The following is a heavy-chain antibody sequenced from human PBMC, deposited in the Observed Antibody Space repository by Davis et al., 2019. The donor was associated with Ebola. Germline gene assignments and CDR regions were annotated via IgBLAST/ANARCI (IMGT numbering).Heavy chain of an antibody. J-gene: IGHJ6*02. Sequence: GGSLRLSCAASGFTFSSYWMSWVRQAPGKGLEWVANIKQDGSEKYYVDSVKGRFAISRDNAKSLLFLQMNSLRAEDTAVYYCARVPTVTSYYYYGMDVWGQGTTVTVSS. D-gene: IGHD4-17*01. CDR1: GFTFSSYW. CDR2: IKQDGSEK. CDR3: ARVPTVTSYYYYGMDV. V-gene: IGHV3-7*01.